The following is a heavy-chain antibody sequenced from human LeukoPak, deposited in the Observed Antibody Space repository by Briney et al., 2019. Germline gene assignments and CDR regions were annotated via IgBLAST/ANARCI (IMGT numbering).Heavy chain of an antibody. CDR3: ARDPDDILTGYCYYYGMDV. J-gene: IGHJ6*02. CDR2: ISSSSSTI. V-gene: IGHV3-48*01. CDR1: GFTFSSYS. Sequence: GGSLRLSCAASGFTFSSYSMNWVRQAPGKGLEWVSYISSSSSTIYYADSVKGRFTISRDNAKNSLYLQMNSLRAEDTAVYYCARDPDDILTGYCYYYGMDVWGQGTTVTVSS. D-gene: IGHD3-9*01.